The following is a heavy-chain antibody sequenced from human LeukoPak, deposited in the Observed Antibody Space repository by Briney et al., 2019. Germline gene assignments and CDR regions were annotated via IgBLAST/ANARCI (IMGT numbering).Heavy chain of an antibody. Sequence: GGSLRLSCAASGFTFSSYGMHWVRQAPGKGLEWVAVISYDGSNKYYADSVKGRFSISRDNSKNTLSLQMNSLRPEDTAVYYCARDSGWNLDYWGQGTLVTVSS. D-gene: IGHD1-1*01. CDR3: ARDSGWNLDY. V-gene: IGHV3-30*03. CDR2: ISYDGSNK. CDR1: GFTFSSYG. J-gene: IGHJ4*02.